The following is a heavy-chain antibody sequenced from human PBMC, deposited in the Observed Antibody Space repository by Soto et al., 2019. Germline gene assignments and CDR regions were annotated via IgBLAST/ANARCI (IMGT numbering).Heavy chain of an antibody. D-gene: IGHD5-12*01. CDR3: ARDPSAYDLPAY. CDR2: IIPIIGIA. J-gene: IGHJ4*02. Sequence: QVQLVQSGAEVKKPGSSVKVSCKASGGTFSSYTISWVRQAPGQGLEWMGRIIPIIGIANYAQKFQGRVTITADKSTSTAHMELSSLRSEDTAVYYCARDPSAYDLPAYWGQGTLVTVSS. V-gene: IGHV1-69*08. CDR1: GGTFSSYT.